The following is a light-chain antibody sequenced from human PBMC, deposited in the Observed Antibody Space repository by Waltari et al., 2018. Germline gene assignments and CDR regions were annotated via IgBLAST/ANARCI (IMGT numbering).Light chain of an antibody. CDR3: MQGSHWPRT. CDR1: QPPVHSAGNTY. CDR2: KIS. J-gene: IGKJ2*01. Sequence: VLTQSPLFLPVPLGQPAPRSCRFSQPPVHSAGNTYLNWFHQRPGRSPRRLIYKISRRESGVPDRFSGSWAGADFTLKISRVEAEDVGVYCCMQGSHWPRTFGQGTKLEI. V-gene: IGKV2-30*02.